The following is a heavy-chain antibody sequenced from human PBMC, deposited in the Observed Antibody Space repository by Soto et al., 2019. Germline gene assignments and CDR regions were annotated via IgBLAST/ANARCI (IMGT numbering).Heavy chain of an antibody. D-gene: IGHD6-19*01. J-gene: IGHJ3*02. V-gene: IGHV1-69*01. CDR3: ARDILLLRRYIAVAGNDAFDI. CDR2: IIPIFGTA. Sequence: VKVSCKASGGTFSSYAISWVRQAPGQGLEWMGGIIPIFGTANYAQKFQGRVTITADESTSTAYMELSSLRSEDTAVYYCARDILLLRRYIAVAGNDAFDIWGQGTMVTVSS. CDR1: GGTFSSYA.